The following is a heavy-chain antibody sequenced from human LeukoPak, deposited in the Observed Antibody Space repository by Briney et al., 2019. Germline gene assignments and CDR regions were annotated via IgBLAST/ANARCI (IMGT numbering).Heavy chain of an antibody. V-gene: IGHV4-39*07. D-gene: IGHD2-2*01. J-gene: IGHJ3*02. CDR3: ARGEHLVVPASDAFDI. CDR2: IYYGGST. CDR1: GGSVSTTHY. Sequence: RPSETLSLTCTVSGGSVSTTHYWGWIRQPPGKGLEWIGSIYYGGSTSYNASLRSRVTTSVDTSKNQFSLKLSSVSAADTAVYYCARGEHLVVPASDAFDIWGQGTMVTVSS.